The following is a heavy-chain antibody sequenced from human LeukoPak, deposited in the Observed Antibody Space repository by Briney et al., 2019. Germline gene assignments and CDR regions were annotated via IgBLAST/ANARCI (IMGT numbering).Heavy chain of an antibody. J-gene: IGHJ1*01. D-gene: IGHD3-22*01. Sequence: PGGSLRLSCAASGFTFSSYAMSWVSHAPGKGLEWVSAISGSGGSTYYADSVKGLFTISRDNSKNTLYLQMNSLRAEDTAVYYCAKSDSSGYYPYAEYFQHWGQGTLVTVSS. CDR2: ISGSGGST. CDR3: AKSDSSGYYPYAEYFQH. CDR1: GFTFSSYA. V-gene: IGHV3-23*01.